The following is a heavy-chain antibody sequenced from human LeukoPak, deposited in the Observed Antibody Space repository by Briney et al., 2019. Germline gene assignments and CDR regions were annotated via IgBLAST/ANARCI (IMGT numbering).Heavy chain of an antibody. D-gene: IGHD3-10*01. CDR2: INHSGST. Sequence: SETLSLTCAVYGGSFSGYYWSWIRQPPGKGLEWIGEINHSGSTNYNPSLKSRVTISVDTSKNQFSLKLSSVTAADTAVYYCARGFVGAVRGVIITYYYYYGMDVWGQGTTVTVSS. J-gene: IGHJ6*02. V-gene: IGHV4-34*01. CDR1: GGSFSGYY. CDR3: ARGFVGAVRGVIITYYYYYGMDV.